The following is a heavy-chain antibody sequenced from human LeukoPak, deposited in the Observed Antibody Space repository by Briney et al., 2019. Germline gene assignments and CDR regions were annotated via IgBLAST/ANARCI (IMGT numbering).Heavy chain of an antibody. V-gene: IGHV4-30-4*08. CDR1: GGSISSGGYY. CDR2: IYYSGST. J-gene: IGHJ4*02. Sequence: PSETLSLTCTVSGGSISSGGYYWSWIRQHPGKGLEWIGYIYYSGSTYYNPSLKSRVTISVDTSKNQFSLKLSSVIAADTAVYYCARDSSGSYGDYGGLTDYWGQGTLVTVSS. CDR3: ARDSSGSYGDYGGLTDY. D-gene: IGHD4-17*01.